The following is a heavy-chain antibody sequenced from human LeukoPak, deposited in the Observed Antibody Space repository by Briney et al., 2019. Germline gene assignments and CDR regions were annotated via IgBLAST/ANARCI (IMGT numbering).Heavy chain of an antibody. Sequence: ASVKVSCKASGGTFSSYAISWVRQAPGQGLEWMGGIIPIFGTANYAQKFQGRVTITTDESMSTAYMELSSLRSEDTAVYYCARDSPRYGGSYYYYMDVWGKGTTVTVSS. CDR3: ARDSPRYGGSYYYYMDV. V-gene: IGHV1-69*05. CDR2: IIPIFGTA. J-gene: IGHJ6*03. D-gene: IGHD4-23*01. CDR1: GGTFSSYA.